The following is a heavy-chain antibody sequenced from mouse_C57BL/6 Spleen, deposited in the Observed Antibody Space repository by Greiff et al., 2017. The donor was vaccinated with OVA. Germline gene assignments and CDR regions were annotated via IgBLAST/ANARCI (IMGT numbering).Heavy chain of an antibody. D-gene: IGHD2-1*01. CDR1: GFTFSDAW. Sequence: VLLVESGGGLVQPGGSMKLSCAASGFTFSDAWMDRVRPSPEKGLEWVAEIRNKANNHETYYAESVKGRFTISRDDSKSSVYLQMNSVRAEDTGMYYCVYGNYWYFGVWGTGTTVTVSS. J-gene: IGHJ1*03. CDR3: VYGNYWYFGV. CDR2: IRNKANNHET. V-gene: IGHV6-6*01.